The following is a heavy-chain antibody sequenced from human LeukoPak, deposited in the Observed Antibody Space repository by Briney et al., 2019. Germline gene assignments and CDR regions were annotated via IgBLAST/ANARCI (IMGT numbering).Heavy chain of an antibody. CDR1: GFTFSSYS. D-gene: IGHD1-14*01. J-gene: IGHJ4*02. V-gene: IGHV3-21*01. CDR2: ISSSSSYI. Sequence: GGSLRLSCAASGFTFSSYSMNWVRQAPGKGLEWVSSISSSSSYIYYADSVKGRFTISRDNAKNSLYLQMNSLRAEGTAVYYCARGLLFGLTPDYWGQGTLVTVSS. CDR3: ARGLLFGLTPDY.